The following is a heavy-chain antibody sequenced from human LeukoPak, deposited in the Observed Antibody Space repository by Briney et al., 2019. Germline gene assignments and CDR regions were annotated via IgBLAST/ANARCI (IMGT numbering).Heavy chain of an antibody. Sequence: GGSLRLSCAASGFTFSDYYMSWIRQAPGKGLESVSYISSSGSTIYYADSVKGRFTISRDNAKNSLYLQTNSLRAEDTAVYYCARDLGTVTKFMDYWGQGTLVTVSS. CDR2: ISSSGSTI. CDR3: ARDLGTVTKFMDY. CDR1: GFTFSDYY. J-gene: IGHJ4*02. D-gene: IGHD4-17*01. V-gene: IGHV3-11*04.